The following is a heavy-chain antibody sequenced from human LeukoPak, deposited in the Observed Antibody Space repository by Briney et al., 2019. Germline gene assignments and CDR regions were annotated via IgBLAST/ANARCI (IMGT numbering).Heavy chain of an antibody. J-gene: IGHJ3*02. D-gene: IGHD3-10*01. Sequence: PGGSLRLSCAASGFTFSNYGMSWVRQAPGKGLEWVSVIYSGGSTYYADSVKGRFTISRDNSKNTLYLQMNSLRAEDTAVYYCARESGRHHDAFDIWGQGTMVTVSS. CDR1: GFTFSNYG. CDR2: IYSGGST. CDR3: ARESGRHHDAFDI. V-gene: IGHV3-66*01.